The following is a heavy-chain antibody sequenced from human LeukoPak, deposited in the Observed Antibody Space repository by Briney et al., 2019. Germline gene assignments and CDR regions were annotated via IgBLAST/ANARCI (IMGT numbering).Heavy chain of an antibody. D-gene: IGHD3-22*01. CDR3: ARLMYYYDSDYWHYGGYYFDY. CDR2: IYYSGST. Sequence: SETLSLTCTVSGGSIISSNYYWGWIRQPPGKGLEWIGSIYYSGSTYYNPSLESRVTISVDTSKNQFSLRLSSVTAADTTVYFCARLMYYYDSDYWHYGGYYFDYWGQGTLVTVSS. CDR1: GGSIISSNYY. J-gene: IGHJ4*02. V-gene: IGHV4-39*01.